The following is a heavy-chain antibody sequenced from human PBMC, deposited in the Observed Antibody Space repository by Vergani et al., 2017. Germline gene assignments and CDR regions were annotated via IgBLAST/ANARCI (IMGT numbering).Heavy chain of an antibody. CDR3: ARGNYYGSGTYVDP. CDR2: IYSGDET. V-gene: IGHV3-66*02. Sequence: ELQLVESGGGLVQPGGSLRLSCAASGSTVSGNYMTWVRQAPGKGLEWVSHIYSGDETYSDSVKGRVTISRDTSKNTLHLQINNLRVEDTAVYYCARGNYYGSGTYVDPWGQGTLVTVSS. J-gene: IGHJ5*02. D-gene: IGHD3-10*01. CDR1: GSTVSGNY.